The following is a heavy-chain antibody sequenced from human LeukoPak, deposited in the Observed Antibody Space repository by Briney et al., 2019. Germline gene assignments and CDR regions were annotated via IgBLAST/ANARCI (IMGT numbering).Heavy chain of an antibody. D-gene: IGHD4/OR15-4a*01. Sequence: GGSLRLSCAASGFTFSSYSMNWVRQAPGKGLEWVSYISSSSSTIYYADSVKGRFTISRDNAKNSLYLQMNSLRAEDTAVYYCARSTIRDAFDIWGQGTMVTVSS. CDR1: GFTFSSYS. V-gene: IGHV3-48*04. J-gene: IGHJ3*02. CDR2: ISSSSSTI. CDR3: ARSTIRDAFDI.